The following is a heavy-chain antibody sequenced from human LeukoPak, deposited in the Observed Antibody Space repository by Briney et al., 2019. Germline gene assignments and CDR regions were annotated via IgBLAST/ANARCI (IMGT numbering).Heavy chain of an antibody. CDR2: INHSGIT. V-gene: IGHV4-34*01. J-gene: IGHJ4*02. CDR1: GGSFSDYY. Sequence: KPSETLSLTCAVYGGSFSDYYWSWIRQPPGKGLEWIGEINHSGITNYNPSLKSRVTISVDTSKNQFSLKLSSVTAADTAVYYCARQSQVLLWFGEFMPLGYFDYWGQGTLVTVSS. CDR3: ARQSQVLLWFGEFMPLGYFDY. D-gene: IGHD3-10*01.